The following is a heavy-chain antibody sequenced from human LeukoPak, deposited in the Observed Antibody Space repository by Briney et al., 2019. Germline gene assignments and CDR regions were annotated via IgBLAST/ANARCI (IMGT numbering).Heavy chain of an antibody. J-gene: IGHJ3*02. V-gene: IGHV4-59*11. CDR1: GGSISSHY. D-gene: IGHD3-22*01. CDR3: ARLAYYDSSGYLEGGDAFDI. CDR2: IYYSGST. Sequence: SETLSLTCTVSGGSISSHYWSWIRRPPGKGLEWIGYIYYSGSTNYNPSLKSRVTISVDTSKNQFSLKLSSVTAADTAVYYCARLAYYDSSGYLEGGDAFDIWGQGTMVTVSS.